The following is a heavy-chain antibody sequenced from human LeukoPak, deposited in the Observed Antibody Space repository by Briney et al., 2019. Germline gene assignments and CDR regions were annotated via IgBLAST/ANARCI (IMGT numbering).Heavy chain of an antibody. J-gene: IGHJ4*02. D-gene: IGHD6-6*01. CDR2: ISGSGGST. Sequence: GGSLRLSCAASGFTFSSYAMSWVRQAPGKGLEWVSAISGSGGSTYYADSVKGRFTISRDNSKNTLYLQMNSLRAEDTAVYYCAVDIAAEGIFDYWGQGTLVTVSS. CDR3: AVDIAAEGIFDY. CDR1: GFTFSSYA. V-gene: IGHV3-23*01.